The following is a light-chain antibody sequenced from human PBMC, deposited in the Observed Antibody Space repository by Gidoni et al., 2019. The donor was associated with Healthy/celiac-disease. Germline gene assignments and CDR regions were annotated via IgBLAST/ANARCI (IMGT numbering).Light chain of an antibody. J-gene: IGKJ1*01. V-gene: IGKV4-1*01. CDR2: WAS. CDR3: QQYYSTPRT. Sequence: DIVMTQSPDSLAVSLCERATINCKSSQSVLYSSNNKNYLAWYQQIPGQPPKLLIYWASTRESGVPDRFSGSGSGTDFTLTISSLQAEDVAVYYCQQYYSTPRTFGQGTKVEIK. CDR1: QSVLYSSNNKNY.